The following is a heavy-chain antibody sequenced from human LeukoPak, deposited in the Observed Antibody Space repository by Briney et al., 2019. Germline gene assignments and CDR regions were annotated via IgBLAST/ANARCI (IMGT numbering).Heavy chain of an antibody. CDR1: GGSISSYS. CDR2: IYYSGST. V-gene: IGHV4-59*01. Sequence: SETLSLTCTVSGGSISSYSWSWIRQPPGKGLEWIGYIYYSGSTKYNPSLKSRVTISVDTSKNQFSLKLSSVTAADTAVYYCARLVGYSSGWWVDYWGQGTLVTVSS. CDR3: ARLVGYSSGWWVDY. J-gene: IGHJ4*02. D-gene: IGHD6-19*01.